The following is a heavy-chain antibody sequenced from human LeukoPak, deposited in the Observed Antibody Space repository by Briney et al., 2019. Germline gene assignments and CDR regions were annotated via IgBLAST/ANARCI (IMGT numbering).Heavy chain of an antibody. CDR2: IYTSGST. Sequence: SETLSLTYTVSGGSISSGSYYWSWIRQPAGKGLEWIGRIYTSGSTNYNPSLKSRVTISVDTSKNQFSLKLSSVTAADTAVYYCARVGATVPDDAFDIWGQGTMVTVSS. J-gene: IGHJ3*02. V-gene: IGHV4-61*02. D-gene: IGHD1-26*01. CDR1: GGSISSGSYY. CDR3: ARVGATVPDDAFDI.